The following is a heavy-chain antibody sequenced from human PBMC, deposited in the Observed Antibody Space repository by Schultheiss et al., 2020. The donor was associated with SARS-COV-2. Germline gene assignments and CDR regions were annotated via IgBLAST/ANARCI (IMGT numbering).Heavy chain of an antibody. V-gene: IGHV4-59*08. CDR3: ASRGPGVTIFGVVRDWFDP. CDR1: GGSISSYY. D-gene: IGHD3-3*01. J-gene: IGHJ5*02. Sequence: SDTLSLTCTVSGGSISSYYWSWIRQPPGKGLEWIGYIYYSGSTNYNPSLKSRVTISVDTSKNQFSLKLSSVTAADTAVYYCASRGPGVTIFGVVRDWFDPWGQGTLVTVSS. CDR2: IYYSGST.